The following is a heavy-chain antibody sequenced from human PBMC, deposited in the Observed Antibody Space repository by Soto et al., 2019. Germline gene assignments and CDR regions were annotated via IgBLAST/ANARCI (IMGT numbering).Heavy chain of an antibody. D-gene: IGHD3-22*01. J-gene: IGHJ4*02. CDR1: GFTFPNAW. CDR3: TTDSYSSIIVVRFDY. V-gene: IGHV3-15*07. Sequence: EVQLVESGGGLVKPGGSLRLSCAASGFTFPNAWINWVRQAPGKGLEWVGRIKSKTAGGTTDYAAPVKGRFAVSRDVSRNMVYLQMNNLKTEDTGIYYCTTDSYSSIIVVRFDYWGQGTVVTVSS. CDR2: IKSKTAGGTT.